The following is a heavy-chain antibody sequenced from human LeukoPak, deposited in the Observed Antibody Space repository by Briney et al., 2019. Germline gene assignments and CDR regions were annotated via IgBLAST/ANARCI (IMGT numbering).Heavy chain of an antibody. J-gene: IGHJ4*02. CDR1: GYSIGTAYY. D-gene: IGHD1-26*01. V-gene: IGHV4-38-2*02. CDR2: IYHSGSS. Sequence: SETLSLTCGVSGYSIGTAYYWGWIRQPPGKGLEWIGGIYHSGSSTYSPSLKRRVTISMDASKNQFSLRLNSVTAGDTAVYYCARDGARGSGTYYVFDFWGQGTLVTVSS. CDR3: ARDGARGSGTYYVFDF.